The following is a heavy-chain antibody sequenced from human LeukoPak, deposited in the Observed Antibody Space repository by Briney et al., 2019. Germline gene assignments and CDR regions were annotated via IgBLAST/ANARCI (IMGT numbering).Heavy chain of an antibody. CDR1: GFTFTNFE. CDR3: ARGILTGSSSAFDY. Sequence: QPGGSLRLSCAASGFTFTNFEMNWVRQAPGKGLEWVSYISYSGSTTSYADSVKGRFTISRDNAKNSLYLQMNSLRAEDTAVYYCARGILTGSSSAFDYWGQGTLVTVSS. J-gene: IGHJ4*02. CDR2: ISYSGSTT. V-gene: IGHV3-48*03. D-gene: IGHD6-6*01.